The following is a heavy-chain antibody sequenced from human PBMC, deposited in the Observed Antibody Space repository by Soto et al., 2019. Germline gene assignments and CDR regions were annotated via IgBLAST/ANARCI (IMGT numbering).Heavy chain of an antibody. D-gene: IGHD3-22*01. V-gene: IGHV4-39*01. CDR1: GGSISSSSYY. CDR3: ARTYDSVDY. CDR2: IYYSGST. J-gene: IGHJ4*02. Sequence: SETLSLTCTVSGGSISSSSYYWGWIRQPPGKGLEWIGSIYYSGSTYYNPSLKSRVTISVDTSKNQFSLKLSSVTAADTAVYYCARTYDSVDYWGQGTLVTVSS.